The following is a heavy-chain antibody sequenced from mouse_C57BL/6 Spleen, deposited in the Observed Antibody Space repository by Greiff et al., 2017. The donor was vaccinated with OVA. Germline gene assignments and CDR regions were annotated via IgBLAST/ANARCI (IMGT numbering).Heavy chain of an antibody. CDR2: FHPDNDDT. Sequence: QVQLKESGAELVKPGASVKMSCKASGYTFTTYPIEWMKQNHGKSLEWIGNFHPDNDDTKYNEKFKGKATLTVEKSSSTVYLELSRLTSEDSAVYYSARRAYDCDGFDYWGQGTTLTVSS. CDR1: GYTFTTYP. D-gene: IGHD2-4*01. CDR3: ARRAYDCDGFDY. V-gene: IGHV1-47*01. J-gene: IGHJ2*01.